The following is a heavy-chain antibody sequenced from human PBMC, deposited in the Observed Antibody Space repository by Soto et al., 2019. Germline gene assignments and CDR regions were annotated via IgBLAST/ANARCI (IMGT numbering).Heavy chain of an antibody. D-gene: IGHD5-12*01. Sequence: EVQLVESGGGLVKPGGSLRLSCAASGFTFSNAWMTWVRQAPGKGLEWVGRVKSTTDGGTIDYAAPVKDRFTISRDDSKNTLYLQMNRLKAEDTAVYYCIGTYSGSSMRFDYWGKGTLVTVYS. J-gene: IGHJ4*02. CDR2: VKSTTDGGTI. CDR1: GFTFSNAW. V-gene: IGHV3-15*01. CDR3: IGTYSGSSMRFDY.